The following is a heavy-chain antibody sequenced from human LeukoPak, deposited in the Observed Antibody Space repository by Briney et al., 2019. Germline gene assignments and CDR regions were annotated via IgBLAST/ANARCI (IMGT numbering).Heavy chain of an antibody. D-gene: IGHD3-22*01. CDR3: ARRYYDSTGYYRYFDY. CDR1: XXXXXSRSYY. J-gene: IGHJ4*02. CDR2: ITYSGST. Sequence: SETXXXXXXXXXXXXXSRSYYWGWXRRPPGKGLEWIGSITYSGSTYYNPSLKSRVTISVDTSKNQFSLKLSSVTAADTAVYYCARRYYDSTGYYRYFDYWGQGTLVTVSS. V-gene: IGHV4-39*01.